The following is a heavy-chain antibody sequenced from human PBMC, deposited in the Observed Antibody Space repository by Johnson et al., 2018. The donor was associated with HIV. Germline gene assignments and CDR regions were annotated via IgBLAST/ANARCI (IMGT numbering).Heavy chain of an antibody. D-gene: IGHD2-21*02. J-gene: IGHJ3*02. V-gene: IGHV3-30*18. CDR3: AKDLVVTAPGAFEI. CDR2: ISYDGSNK. CDR1: GITFSDAW. Sequence: QMLLVESGGGLVQPGGSLRRSCAASGITFSDAWMSWVRQAPGEGLEWVAVISYDGSNKYYADSVKGRFTISRDNSKNTLYLQMSSLRAEDTAVYYCAKDLVVTAPGAFEIWGQGTMVTVSS.